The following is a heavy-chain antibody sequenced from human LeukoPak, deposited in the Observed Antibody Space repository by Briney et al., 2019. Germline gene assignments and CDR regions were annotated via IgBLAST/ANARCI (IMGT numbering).Heavy chain of an antibody. CDR1: GFTLSSFG. J-gene: IGHJ4*02. CDR3: ARDFGAYSGYDSVSF. D-gene: IGHD5-12*01. CDR2: IWYDGSNG. V-gene: IGHV3-33*01. Sequence: PGRSLTLSCAASGFTLSSFGMHSGRQAPGKGREWGAVIWYDGSNGYYADSVKGRFTISRDNSKNTLYLQMNSLRAEDTAVYYCARDFGAYSGYDSVSFWGQGTLVTVSS.